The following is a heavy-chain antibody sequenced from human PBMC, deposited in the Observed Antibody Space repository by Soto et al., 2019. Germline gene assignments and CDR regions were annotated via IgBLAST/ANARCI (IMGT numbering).Heavy chain of an antibody. V-gene: IGHV3-23*01. Sequence: GGSLRLSCEASGFTFSSYAMSWVRQAPGKGLEWVSAISGSGGSTYYADSVKGRFTISRDNSKNTLYLQMNSLRAEDTAVYYCAKDSFSNYYDSSGPTGGDAFDIWGQGTMVTVSS. D-gene: IGHD3-22*01. CDR3: AKDSFSNYYDSSGPTGGDAFDI. J-gene: IGHJ3*02. CDR2: ISGSGGST. CDR1: GFTFSSYA.